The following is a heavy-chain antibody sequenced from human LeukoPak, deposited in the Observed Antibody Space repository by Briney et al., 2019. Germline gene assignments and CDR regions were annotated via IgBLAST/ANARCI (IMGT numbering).Heavy chain of an antibody. Sequence: GGSLRLSCAASGFTFSSNAMTWVRQAPGKGLEWVSTISANGFTTYYADSVRGRFTISRDNSKDTLYLQIDSLSAEDTAIYYCAKSPVTPRIFGLAMYYFDYWGQGTLVTVSS. J-gene: IGHJ4*02. D-gene: IGHD3-3*01. CDR2: ISANGFTT. CDR1: GFTFSSNA. V-gene: IGHV3-23*01. CDR3: AKSPVTPRIFGLAMYYFDY.